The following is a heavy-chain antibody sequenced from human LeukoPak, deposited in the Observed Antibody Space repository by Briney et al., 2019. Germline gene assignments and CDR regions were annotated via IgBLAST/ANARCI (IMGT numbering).Heavy chain of an antibody. V-gene: IGHV3-66*01. D-gene: IGHD1-26*01. CDR1: GFTVSSDY. CDR3: ARWLSELADAFDI. J-gene: IGHJ3*02. CDR2: IYSGGST. Sequence: GGSLRLSCAASGFTVSSDYMSWVRQAPGKGLEWVSVIYSGGSTYYADSVKGRFTISRDNSKNTLYLQMNSLRAEDTAVYYCARWLSELADAFDIWGQGTMVTVSS.